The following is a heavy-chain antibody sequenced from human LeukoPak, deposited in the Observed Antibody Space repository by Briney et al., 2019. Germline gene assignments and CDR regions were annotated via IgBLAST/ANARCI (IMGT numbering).Heavy chain of an antibody. D-gene: IGHD2-2*01. CDR2: FDPEDGET. V-gene: IGHV1-24*01. CDR1: GYTFTSYG. J-gene: IGHJ6*02. CDR3: ATGKQLVDYYGMDV. Sequence: ASVKVSCKASGYTFTSYGISWVRQAPGQGLEWMGGFDPEDGETIYAQKFQGRVTMTEDTSTDTAYMELSSLRSEDTAVYYCATGKQLVDYYGMDVWGQGTTVTVSS.